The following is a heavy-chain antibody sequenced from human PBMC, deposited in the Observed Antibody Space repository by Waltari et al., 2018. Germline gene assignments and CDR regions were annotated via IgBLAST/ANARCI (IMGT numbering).Heavy chain of an antibody. CDR2: IRHPGNT. V-gene: IGHV4-34*01. CDR3: TRGGNYDFWSHRPFVDP. Sequence: QVQLQQWGAGLLKPSETLSLTCSDSGASFSAYYWGWVRHVPGKGLEWIGQIRHPGNTNYNPSLQSRVAISIDTSRNQFSLRVFSVTAADMGLYFCTRGGNYDFWSHRPFVDPWGQGTQVTVSS. D-gene: IGHD3-3*01. J-gene: IGHJ5*02. CDR1: GASFSAYY.